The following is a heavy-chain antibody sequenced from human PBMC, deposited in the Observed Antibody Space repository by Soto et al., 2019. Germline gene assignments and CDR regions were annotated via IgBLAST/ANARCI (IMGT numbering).Heavy chain of an antibody. V-gene: IGHV3-15*01. CDR3: YTEIMGIAAAVAFDI. Sequence: GGSLRLSCAASGFTFSNDWMSWVRQAPGKGLEWVGRIKSKTDGGTTDYAAPVKSRFTSSTYDSKNTLYLQMKSLKTEDTAVYYCYTEIMGIAAAVAFDIWGQGTMVTVSS. D-gene: IGHD6-13*01. J-gene: IGHJ3*02. CDR2: IKSKTDGGTT. CDR1: GFTFSNDW.